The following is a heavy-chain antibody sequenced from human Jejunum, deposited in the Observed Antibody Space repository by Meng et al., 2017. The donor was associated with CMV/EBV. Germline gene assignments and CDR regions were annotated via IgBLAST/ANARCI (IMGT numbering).Heavy chain of an antibody. V-gene: IGHV3-48*03. CDR3: AKVDCSRSACYMTYHYYGLDV. D-gene: IGHD2-2*02. J-gene: IGHJ6*02. CDR2: ISASGATI. Sequence: EMKWVREGTGKGLEWSSYISASGATISYADSMKSRFTRSRDNAKKSLYLKMNSLRAENTCVYNCAKVDCSRSACYMTYHYYGLDVWSQGTTVTVSS.